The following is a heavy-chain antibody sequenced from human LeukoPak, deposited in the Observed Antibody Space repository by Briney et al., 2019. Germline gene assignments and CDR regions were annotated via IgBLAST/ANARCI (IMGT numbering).Heavy chain of an antibody. CDR2: INHSGST. V-gene: IGHV4-34*01. CDR3: ARRWSHYYGSKRGDAFDI. D-gene: IGHD3-22*01. Sequence: SETLSLTCAVYGGSFSGYYWSWIRQPPGKGLEWIGEINHSGSTNYNPSLKSRVTISVDTSKNQFSLKLSSVTAADTAVYYCARRWSHYYGSKRGDAFDIWGQGTMVTVSS. J-gene: IGHJ3*02. CDR1: GGSFSGYY.